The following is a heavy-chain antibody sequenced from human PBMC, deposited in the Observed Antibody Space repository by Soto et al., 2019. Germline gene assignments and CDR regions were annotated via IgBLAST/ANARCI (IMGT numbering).Heavy chain of an antibody. CDR3: AKALPTVNYYCYGMDV. V-gene: IGHV3-30*18. CDR1: GFTFSSYG. D-gene: IGHD4-17*01. Sequence: QVPLVESGGGVVQPGRSLRLSCAASGFTFSSYGMHWVRQAPGKGLEWVAVISYDGSNKYYADSVKGRFTISRDNSKNTLYLQMNSLRAEDTAVYYCAKALPTVNYYCYGMDVWGQGTTVTVSS. CDR2: ISYDGSNK. J-gene: IGHJ6*02.